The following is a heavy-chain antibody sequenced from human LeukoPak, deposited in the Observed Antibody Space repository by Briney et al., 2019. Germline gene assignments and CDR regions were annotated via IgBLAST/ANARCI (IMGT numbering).Heavy chain of an antibody. CDR2: IWYDGSNK. Sequence: AGGSLRLSCAASGFTFSSYGMHWVRQAPGKRLEWVAVIWYDGSNKYYADSVKGRFTISRDNSKNTLYLQMNSLRAEDTAVYYCARGWEYSSSSNLDWFDPWGQGTLVTVSS. CDR1: GFTFSSYG. CDR3: ARGWEYSSSSNLDWFDP. D-gene: IGHD6-6*01. J-gene: IGHJ5*02. V-gene: IGHV3-33*01.